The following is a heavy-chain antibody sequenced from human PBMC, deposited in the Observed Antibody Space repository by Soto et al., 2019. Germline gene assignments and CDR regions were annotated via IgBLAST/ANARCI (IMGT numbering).Heavy chain of an antibody. D-gene: IGHD6-13*01. CDR3: ARGSSWSYYYGMDV. CDR2: IYYSGST. CDR1: GGSISSSSYY. V-gene: IGHV4-39*01. J-gene: IGHJ6*02. Sequence: PSETLSLTCTVSGGSISSSSYYWGWIRQPPGKGLEWIGSIYYSGSTYYNPSLKSRVTISVDTSKNQFSLKLSSVTAADTAVYYCARGSSWSYYYGMDVWGQGTTVTVSS.